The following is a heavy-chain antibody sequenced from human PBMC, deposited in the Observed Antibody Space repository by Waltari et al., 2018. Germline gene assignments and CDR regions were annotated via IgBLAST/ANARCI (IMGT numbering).Heavy chain of an antibody. CDR2: IYTSGST. D-gene: IGHD3-10*01. V-gene: IGHV4-4*07. CDR3: ARDYYGSGSYYNDY. Sequence: QVQLQESGPGLVKPSETLSLTCTVSGGSISSYYWSWIRQPAGKGLEWLGRIYTSGSTNYNPSLKSRVTMSVDTSQNQFSLKLGSVTAADTAVYYCARDYYGSGSYYNDYWGQGTLVTVSS. J-gene: IGHJ4*02. CDR1: GGSISSYY.